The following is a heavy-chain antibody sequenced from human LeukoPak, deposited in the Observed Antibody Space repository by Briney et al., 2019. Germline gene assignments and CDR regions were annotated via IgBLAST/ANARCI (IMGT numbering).Heavy chain of an antibody. D-gene: IGHD3-10*01. J-gene: IGHJ6*04. Sequence: PGGSLRLSCAASGFTFSSYGMHWVRQAPGKGLEWVAVIWYDGSNKYYADSVKGRFTISRDNSKNTLYLQMNSLRAEDTAVYYCARDHSGFGELSRSHNYYYHGMDVWGKGTTVTVSS. CDR3: ARDHSGFGELSRSHNYYYHGMDV. CDR2: IWYDGSNK. CDR1: GFTFSSYG. V-gene: IGHV3-33*01.